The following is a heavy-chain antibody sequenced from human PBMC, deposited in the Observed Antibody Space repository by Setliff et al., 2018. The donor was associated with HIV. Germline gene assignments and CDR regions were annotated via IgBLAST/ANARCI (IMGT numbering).Heavy chain of an antibody. J-gene: IGHJ6*03. Sequence: GESLTISCVASGFTFRSYCMDWFRQAPGKGLEWVSSISYGSSYIYQSESVRGRFTISRDDAKKSLYLQMNSLGAEDTAVYYCARSGGIGNYHWDIWGKGTTVTVSS. D-gene: IGHD3-16*01. V-gene: IGHV3-21*01. CDR2: ISYGSSYI. CDR1: GFTFRSYC. CDR3: ARSGGIGNYHWDI.